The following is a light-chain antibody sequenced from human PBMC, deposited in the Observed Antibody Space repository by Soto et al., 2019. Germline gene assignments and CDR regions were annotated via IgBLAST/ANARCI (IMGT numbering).Light chain of an antibody. V-gene: IGKV3-20*01. CDR1: QSVSSCY. J-gene: IGKJ3*01. CDR3: QQYGSSPRIT. Sequence: EIVLTQSPGTLSLSPGERATLSCRASQSVSSCYLAWYQQKPGQAPRLLIYGASSRATGIPDRFSGSGSGTDFTLTISRLEPEDFAVYYCQQYGSSPRITFGPGTKVDIK. CDR2: GAS.